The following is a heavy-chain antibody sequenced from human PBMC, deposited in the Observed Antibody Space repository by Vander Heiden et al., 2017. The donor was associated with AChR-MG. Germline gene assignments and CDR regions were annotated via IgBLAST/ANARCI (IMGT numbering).Heavy chain of an antibody. V-gene: IGHV3-30*18. CDR2: ISYDGSNK. Sequence: QVQLVESGGGVVQPGRSLRLSCAASGFTFSSYGMHWVRQAPGKGLEWVAVISYDGSNKYYADSVKGRFTISRDNSKNTLYLQMNSLRAEDTAVYYCAKERGCSGGSCYFDYWGQGTLVTVSS. CDR1: GFTFSSYG. D-gene: IGHD2-15*01. CDR3: AKERGCSGGSCYFDY. J-gene: IGHJ4*02.